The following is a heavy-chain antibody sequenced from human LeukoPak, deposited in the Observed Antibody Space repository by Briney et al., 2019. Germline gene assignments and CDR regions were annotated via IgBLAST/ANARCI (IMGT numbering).Heavy chain of an antibody. Sequence: PSETLSLTXAVSGYSISSGYYWDWIRPPPGKGLEWIGSIYHSGSTYYNPSLKSRVTISVDTSKNQFSLKLSSVTAADTAVYYCARRARSIAVAGTAYDYWGQGTLVTVSS. J-gene: IGHJ4*02. CDR2: IYHSGST. D-gene: IGHD6-19*01. CDR1: GYSISSGYY. CDR3: ARRARSIAVAGTAYDY. V-gene: IGHV4-38-2*01.